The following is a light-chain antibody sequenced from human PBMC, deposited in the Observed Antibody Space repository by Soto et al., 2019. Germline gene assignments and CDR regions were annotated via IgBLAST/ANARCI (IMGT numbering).Light chain of an antibody. Sequence: QSALTQPASVSGSPGQSITISCTGTSSDVGAYNLVSWYQHHPGKAPKLLIFEGSKRPSGVSNRFSGSKSGNTASLTISGLQADDEADYHCCSYGGVSSFLVFGGGTKLTVL. V-gene: IGLV2-23*03. CDR1: SSDVGAYNL. CDR3: CSYGGVSSFLV. CDR2: EGS. J-gene: IGLJ2*01.